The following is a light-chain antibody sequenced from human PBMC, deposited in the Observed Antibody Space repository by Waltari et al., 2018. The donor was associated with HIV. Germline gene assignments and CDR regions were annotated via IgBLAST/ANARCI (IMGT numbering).Light chain of an antibody. CDR3: CSYAGSNTFVV. Sequence: QSALTQPASVSGSPGQSITISCTGTTSDVGGYNFVSWYQQYPGKAPKLMIFDVSQRPSGVSNRFSGSKSGNTASLTISGLQSEDEADYYCCSYAGSNTFVVFGGGTKLTVL. V-gene: IGLV2-23*02. CDR2: DVS. CDR1: TSDVGGYNF. J-gene: IGLJ3*02.